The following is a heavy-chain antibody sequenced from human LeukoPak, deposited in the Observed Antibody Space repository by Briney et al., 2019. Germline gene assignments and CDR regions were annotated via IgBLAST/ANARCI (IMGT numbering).Heavy chain of an antibody. Sequence: LPGGSQRLSCAASGFTLSSYWMSWVRQAPGKGLEWVANIKQDGSEKYYVDSVNGRFTISRDNAKNSLYLQMNSLRAEDTAVYYCARGTSYYPEYYYYGMDVWGQGTTVTVSS. CDR3: ARGTSYYPEYYYYGMDV. CDR1: GFTLSSYW. V-gene: IGHV3-7*01. CDR2: IKQDGSEK. J-gene: IGHJ6*02. D-gene: IGHD3-10*01.